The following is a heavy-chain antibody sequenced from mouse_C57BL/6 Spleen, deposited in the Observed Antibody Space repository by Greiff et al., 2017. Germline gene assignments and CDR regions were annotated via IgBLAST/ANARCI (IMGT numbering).Heavy chain of an antibody. Sequence: VQLQQSGAELARPGASVKMSCKASGYTFTSNTMHWVKQRPGQGLEWIGYINPSSGYTKYNQKFKDKATLTADKSSSTAYMQLSSLTSEDSAVYYCARSQTGTSFDYWGQGTTLTVSS. D-gene: IGHD4-1*01. CDR1: GYTFTSNT. CDR2: INPSSGYT. CDR3: ARSQTGTSFDY. J-gene: IGHJ2*01. V-gene: IGHV1-4*01.